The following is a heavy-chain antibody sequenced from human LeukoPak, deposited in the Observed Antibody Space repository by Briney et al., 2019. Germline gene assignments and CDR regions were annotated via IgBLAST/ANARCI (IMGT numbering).Heavy chain of an antibody. D-gene: IGHD2-2*01. Sequence: ASVKVSCKASGYTFNTYGFSWVRQAPGQGLEWMGWISAYEPNTIYAQKFQGRVTMTRDTSTSTVYMELSSLRSEDMAVYYCARDIVVVPAAILGDYYYYYMDVWGKGTTVTVSS. CDR3: ARDIVVVPAAILGDYYYYYMDV. CDR1: GYTFNTYG. J-gene: IGHJ6*03. CDR2: ISAYEPNT. V-gene: IGHV1-18*03.